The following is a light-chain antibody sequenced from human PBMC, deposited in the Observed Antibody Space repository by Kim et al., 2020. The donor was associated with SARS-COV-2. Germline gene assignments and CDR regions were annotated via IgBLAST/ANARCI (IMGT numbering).Light chain of an antibody. CDR3: QQRANWPLT. J-gene: IGKJ4*01. CDR1: ESVFNY. Sequence: EIVLTQSPATLSLSPGERATLSCRASESVFNYLAWYRQTPGQAPRLLIQDASKRAAGIPARFSASGSGTDFTLSISSLEPEDFAVYYCQQRANWPLTFGGGTKVDI. V-gene: IGKV3-11*01. CDR2: DAS.